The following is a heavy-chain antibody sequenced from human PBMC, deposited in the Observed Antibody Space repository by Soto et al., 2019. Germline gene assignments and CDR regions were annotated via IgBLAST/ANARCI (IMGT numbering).Heavy chain of an antibody. V-gene: IGHV3-11*01. CDR3: ARKGPRAARPIN. Sequence: GGSLRLSCAASGFTFRDYDMSWIRQAPGQGLEWVSCLSSSGTVTNYADSVKGRFTISRDNDQNSLYGEMNRMRVEDTAVYYCARKGPRAARPINWGQGTLVTLSS. CDR1: GFTFRDYD. D-gene: IGHD6-6*01. J-gene: IGHJ4*02. CDR2: LSSSGTVT.